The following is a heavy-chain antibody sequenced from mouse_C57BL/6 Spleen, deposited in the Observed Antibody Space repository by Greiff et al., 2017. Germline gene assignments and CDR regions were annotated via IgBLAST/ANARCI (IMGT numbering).Heavy chain of an antibody. CDR2: IWSDGST. D-gene: IGHD2-3*01. CDR1: GFSLTSYG. Sequence: QVQLKQSGPGLVAPSQSLSITCTVSGFSLTSYGVHWVRQPPGKGLEWLVVIWSDGSTTYNSALKSRLSISKDNSKSQVFLKMNSLQTDDTAMYYCARHSLIYDGYRGYYFDYWGQGTTLTVSS. CDR3: ARHSLIYDGYRGYYFDY. V-gene: IGHV2-6-1*01. J-gene: IGHJ2*01.